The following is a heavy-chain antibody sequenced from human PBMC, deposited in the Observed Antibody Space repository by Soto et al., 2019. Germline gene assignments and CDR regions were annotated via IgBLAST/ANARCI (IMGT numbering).Heavy chain of an antibody. Sequence: GGSLRLSCAASGFTFSSYAMSWVRQAPGKGLEWVGRIKSKTDGGTTDYAAPVKGRFTISRDDSKNTLYLQMNSLKTEDTAVYYCTTARSDIVVVPAAMPDSYYYYGMDVWGQGTTVTVSS. CDR2: IKSKTDGGTT. J-gene: IGHJ6*02. CDR1: GFTFSSYA. CDR3: TTARSDIVVVPAAMPDSYYYYGMDV. D-gene: IGHD2-2*01. V-gene: IGHV3-15*01.